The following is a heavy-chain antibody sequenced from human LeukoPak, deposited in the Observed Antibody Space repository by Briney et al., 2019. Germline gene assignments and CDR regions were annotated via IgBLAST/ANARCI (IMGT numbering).Heavy chain of an antibody. V-gene: IGHV1-2*02. CDR1: GYTFTGYY. Sequence: ASVQVSCKASGYTFTGYYMHWVRQAPGQGLEWMGWINPNSGGTNYAQKFQGRVTMTRDTSISTAYMELSRLRSDDTAVYYCARGPYCSSTSCSPMDVWGKGTTVTVSS. CDR3: ARGPYCSSTSCSPMDV. CDR2: INPNSGGT. J-gene: IGHJ6*03. D-gene: IGHD2-2*01.